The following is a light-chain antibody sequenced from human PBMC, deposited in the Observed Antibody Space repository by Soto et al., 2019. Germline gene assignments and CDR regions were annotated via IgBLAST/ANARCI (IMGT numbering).Light chain of an antibody. V-gene: IGLV2-14*01. CDR1: SSDVGDCNY. J-gene: IGLJ2*01. CDR3: SSYTSSSTLVV. CDR2: DVS. Sequence: QSALTQPASVSGSPGQSITISCTGTSSDVGDCNYVSWYQQHPGKAPKLMIYDVSNRPSGVSNRFSGSKSGNTASLTISGLQAEDEADYYCSSYTSSSTLVVFGGGTKVTVL.